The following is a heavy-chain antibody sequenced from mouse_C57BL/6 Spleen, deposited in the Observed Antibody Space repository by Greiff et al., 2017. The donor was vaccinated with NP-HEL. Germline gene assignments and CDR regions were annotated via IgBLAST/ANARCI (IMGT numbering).Heavy chain of an antibody. J-gene: IGHJ4*01. Sequence: VQLQQPGAELVKPGASVKLSCKASGYTFTSYWMHWVKQRPGRGLEWIGWIYPRDGSTKYNEKFKGKATLTVDTSSSTAYMELHSLTSEDSAVYFCARSPYAMDYWGQGTSVTVSS. CDR2: IYPRDGST. CDR1: GYTFTSYW. CDR3: ARSPYAMDY. V-gene: IGHV1-85*01.